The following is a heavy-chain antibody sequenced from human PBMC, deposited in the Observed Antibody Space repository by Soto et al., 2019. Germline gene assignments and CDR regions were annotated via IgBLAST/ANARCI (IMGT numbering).Heavy chain of an antibody. CDR3: ARVLWFGESRRGMDV. Sequence: QMQLQESGPGLVKPSQTLSLTCTVSGGSISSGGYYWSWIRQHPGKGLEWIGYIYYSGSTYYNPSLKSRLTISVDTSKKQCSLKLSSVTAADTAVYYCARVLWFGESRRGMDVWGQGTTVTVSS. CDR1: GGSISSGGYY. V-gene: IGHV4-31*03. J-gene: IGHJ6*02. CDR2: IYYSGST. D-gene: IGHD3-10*01.